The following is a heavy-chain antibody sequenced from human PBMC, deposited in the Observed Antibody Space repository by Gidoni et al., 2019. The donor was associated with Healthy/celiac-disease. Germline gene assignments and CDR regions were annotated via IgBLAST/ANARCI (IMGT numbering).Heavy chain of an antibody. J-gene: IGHJ4*02. CDR3: ARCNVVVTAIYFDY. V-gene: IGHV4-59*01. CDR2: IYYSGST. Sequence: QPPGQGLEWIGYIYYSGSTNYNPSLKSRVTISVDTSKNQFSLKLSSVTAADTAVYYCARCNVVVTAIYFDYLGQGTLVTVSS. D-gene: IGHD2-21*02.